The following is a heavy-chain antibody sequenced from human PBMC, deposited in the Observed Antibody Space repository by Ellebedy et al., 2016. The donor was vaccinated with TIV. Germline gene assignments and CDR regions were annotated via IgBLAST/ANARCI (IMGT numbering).Heavy chain of an antibody. V-gene: IGHV3-48*02. J-gene: IGHJ5*02. CDR3: ARGPLYGDYPNWFDP. D-gene: IGHD4-17*01. CDR1: GFTFSSYS. Sequence: GGSLRLXCAASGFTFSSYSMNWVRQAPGKGLEWVSYISSSSSTIYYADSVKGRFTISRDNAKNSLYLQMNSLRDEDTAVYYCARGPLYGDYPNWFDPWGQGTLVTGSS. CDR2: ISSSSSTI.